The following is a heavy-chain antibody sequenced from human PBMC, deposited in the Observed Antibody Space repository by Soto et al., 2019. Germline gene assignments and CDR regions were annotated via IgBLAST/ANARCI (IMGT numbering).Heavy chain of an antibody. V-gene: IGHV1-18*01. CDR3: ARDVPYLYSGYEYDIFY. J-gene: IGHJ4*02. D-gene: IGHD5-12*01. CDR1: GYTFTSYG. Sequence: QVQLVQSGAEVKKPGASVKVSCKASGYTFTSYGISWVRQAPGQGLEWMGWISAYNGNTNYAQKLQGRVTMTTDTYTSTAYMELRSLRSDDTAVYYCARDVPYLYSGYEYDIFYWGQGTLVTVAS. CDR2: ISAYNGNT.